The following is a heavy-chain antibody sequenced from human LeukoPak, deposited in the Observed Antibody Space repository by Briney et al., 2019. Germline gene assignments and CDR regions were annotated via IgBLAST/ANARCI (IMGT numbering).Heavy chain of an antibody. D-gene: IGHD3-22*01. V-gene: IGHV1-69*04. CDR1: GGTFSSYA. J-gene: IGHJ3*02. Sequence: ASVKVSCKASGGTFSSYAISWVRQAPGQGLEWMGRIIPILGIANYAQKLQGRVTITADKSTSTAYMELSSLRSEDTAVYYCARGKFTMIVVGKAFDIWGQGTMVTVSS. CDR2: IIPILGIA. CDR3: ARGKFTMIVVGKAFDI.